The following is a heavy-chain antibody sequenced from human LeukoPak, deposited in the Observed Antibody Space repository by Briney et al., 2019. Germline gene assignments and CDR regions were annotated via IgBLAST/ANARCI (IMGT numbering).Heavy chain of an antibody. CDR2: IYRGGAR. CDR1: GSIGIDGY. D-gene: IGHD2-15*01. J-gene: IGHJ4*02. Sequence: GGSLRLSCAVSGSIGIDGYMSWVRQAPGKGLEWLAVIYRGGARYYSDSVKGRFTISRDSSNNAWHLQLHNLRVEDTAVYYCAGASSDGVIIDATSFDLWGQGTLVIVSP. CDR3: AGASSDGVIIDATSFDL. V-gene: IGHV3-66*01.